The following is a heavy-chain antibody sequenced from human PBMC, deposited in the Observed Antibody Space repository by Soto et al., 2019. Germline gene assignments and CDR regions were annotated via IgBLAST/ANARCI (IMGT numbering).Heavy chain of an antibody. CDR3: ARGGPIVVVPAAMRRYYYYGMDV. CDR1: GGSFSGYY. Sequence: QVQLQQWGAGLLKPSETLSLTCAVYGGSFSGYYWSWIRQPPGKGLEWIGEINHSGSTNYNPSLKSRVTISVDTSKNQFSLKLSSVTAADTAVYYCARGGPIVVVPAAMRRYYYYGMDVWGQGTTVTVSS. CDR2: INHSGST. V-gene: IGHV4-34*01. D-gene: IGHD2-2*01. J-gene: IGHJ6*02.